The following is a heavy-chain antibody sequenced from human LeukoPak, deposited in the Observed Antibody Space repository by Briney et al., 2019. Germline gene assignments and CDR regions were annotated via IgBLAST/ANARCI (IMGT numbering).Heavy chain of an antibody. CDR1: GGSISSGGYF. V-gene: IGHV4-31*03. CDR2: IYYSGST. CDR3: ARWLSYAENWFDP. J-gene: IGHJ5*02. Sequence: SEILSLTCTVSGGSISSGGYFWSWIRQHPGKGLEWIGYIYYSGSTYYNPSLKSRVTISVDTSKNQFSLKLSSVTAADTAVYYCARWLSYAENWFDPWGQGTLVTVSS. D-gene: IGHD3-3*01.